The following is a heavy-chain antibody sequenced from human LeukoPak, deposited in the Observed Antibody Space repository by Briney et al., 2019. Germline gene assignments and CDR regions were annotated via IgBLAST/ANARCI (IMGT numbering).Heavy chain of an antibody. D-gene: IGHD3-10*02. J-gene: IGHJ4*02. CDR1: GYTFTGYY. CDR3: ARERVRGDRYFYYFDY. CDR2: INPNSGGT. Sequence: ASVKVSCKASGYTFTGYYMHWVRQAPGQGLEWMGWINPNSGGTNYAQKFQGWVTMTRDTSISTAYMELSRLRSDDTAKYYCARERVRGDRYFYYFDYWGQGTLVTVSS. V-gene: IGHV1-2*04.